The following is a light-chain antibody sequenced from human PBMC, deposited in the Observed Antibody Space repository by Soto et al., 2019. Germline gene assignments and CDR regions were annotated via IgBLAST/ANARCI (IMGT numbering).Light chain of an antibody. CDR2: SNN. Sequence: QSVLTQPPSASGTPGQRVTISCSGSSSNIGSNTVNWYQQLPGTAPKLLIYSNNQRPSGVPDRFSGSKSGTSASLAISGLRSEDEADYYCAAWDASLNGPVFGGGTKVTVL. J-gene: IGLJ2*01. CDR3: AAWDASLNGPV. CDR1: SSNIGSNT. V-gene: IGLV1-44*01.